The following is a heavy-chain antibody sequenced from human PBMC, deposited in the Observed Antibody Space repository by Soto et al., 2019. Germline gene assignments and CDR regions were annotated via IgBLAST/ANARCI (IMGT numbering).Heavy chain of an antibody. CDR2: IIPIFGTA. CDR1: GGTFSSYA. CDR3: ARAGSNYGYYYYYGMDV. V-gene: IGHV1-69*12. J-gene: IGHJ6*02. Sequence: QVQLVQSGAEVKKPGSSVKVSCKASGGTFSSYAISWVRQAPGQGLEWMGGIIPIFGTANYAQKFQGRVTITAAESTSTAYMELSSLRSEDTAVYYCARAGSNYGYYYYYGMDVWGQGTTVTVSS. D-gene: IGHD4-4*01.